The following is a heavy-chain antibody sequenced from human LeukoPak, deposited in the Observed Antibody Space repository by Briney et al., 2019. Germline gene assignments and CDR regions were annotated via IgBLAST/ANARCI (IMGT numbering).Heavy chain of an antibody. J-gene: IGHJ3*02. V-gene: IGHV3-21*01. D-gene: IGHD3-22*01. Sequence: PGGSLRLSCAASGFTFSSYSMNWVRQAPGKGLEWVSSISSSSSYIYYADSVKGRFTISRDNAKNSLYLQMNSLRAEDTAVYYCARDWAYDSSGYLLDDAFDIWGQGTMVTVSS. CDR1: GFTFSSYS. CDR3: ARDWAYDSSGYLLDDAFDI. CDR2: ISSSSSYI.